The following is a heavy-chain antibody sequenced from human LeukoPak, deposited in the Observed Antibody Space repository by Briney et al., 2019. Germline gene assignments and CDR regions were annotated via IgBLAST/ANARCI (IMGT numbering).Heavy chain of an antibody. CDR2: IYYSGST. V-gene: IGHV4-59*12. CDR1: GGSISSYY. J-gene: IGHJ4*02. CDR3: ASIITMVRGVISG. D-gene: IGHD3-10*01. Sequence: SETLSLTCTVSGGSISSYYWSWIRQPPGKGLEWIGYIYYSGSTNYNPSLKSRVTISVDTSKNQFSLKLSSVTAADTAVYYCASIITMVRGVISGWGQGTLVTVSS.